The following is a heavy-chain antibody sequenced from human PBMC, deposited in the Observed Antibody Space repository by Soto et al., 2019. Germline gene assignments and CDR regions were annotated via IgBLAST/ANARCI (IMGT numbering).Heavy chain of an antibody. D-gene: IGHD6-13*01. CDR1: GFTFSNFW. V-gene: IGHV3-74*01. CDR2: INSDGSST. J-gene: IGHJ6*02. CDR3: ARERIAAAVYYGMDV. Sequence: GGSLRLSCAASGFTFSNFWMHRVRQAPGKGLVWVSRINSDGSSTSYADSVKGRFTISRDNAKNTLYLQMNSLRAEDTAVYYCARERIAAAVYYGMDVWGQGTTVTVSS.